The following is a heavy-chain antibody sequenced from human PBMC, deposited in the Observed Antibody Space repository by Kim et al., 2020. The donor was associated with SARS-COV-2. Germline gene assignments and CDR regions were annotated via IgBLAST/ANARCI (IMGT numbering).Heavy chain of an antibody. D-gene: IGHD6-13*01. CDR1: GFTFSSYA. CDR3: AKSVGSSWSGFDY. CDR2: ISYDGRNK. V-gene: IGHV3-30*18. J-gene: IGHJ4*02. Sequence: GGSLRLSCAASGFTFSSYALHWVRQAPGKGLEWVAVISYDGRNKFYADSVKGRFTFSRDNSKNTLDLQMNSLRPEDTAVYYCAKSVGSSWSGFDYWGQGTLVTVSS.